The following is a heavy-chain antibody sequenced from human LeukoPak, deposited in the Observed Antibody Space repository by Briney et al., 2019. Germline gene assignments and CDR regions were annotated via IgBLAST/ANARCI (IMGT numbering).Heavy chain of an antibody. D-gene: IGHD5-12*01. V-gene: IGHV1-2*02. CDR3: ARSHGGTTIRNWFDP. CDR2: INPNSGGT. J-gene: IGHJ5*02. CDR1: GYTFTGYY. Sequence: ASVKVSCKASGYTFTGYYMHWVRQAPGQGLEWMGWINPNSGGTNYAQKFQGRVTMTRDTSISTAYMELSRPRSDDTAVYYCARSHGGTTIRNWFDPWGQGTLVTVSS.